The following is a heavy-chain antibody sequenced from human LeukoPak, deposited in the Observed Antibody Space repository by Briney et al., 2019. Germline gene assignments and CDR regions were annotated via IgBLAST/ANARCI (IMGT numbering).Heavy chain of an antibody. Sequence: PSETLSLTCAVYGGSFSDYYWSWIRQSPGKGLEWIGEINHSGSTNYNPSLKSRVIISVDTSKNQFSLKLNSVTAADTAVYYCASCSSTSWYAGDWFDPWGQGTLVTVSS. V-gene: IGHV4-34*01. J-gene: IGHJ5*02. CDR3: ASCSSTSWYAGDWFDP. D-gene: IGHD2-2*01. CDR1: GGSFSDYY. CDR2: INHSGST.